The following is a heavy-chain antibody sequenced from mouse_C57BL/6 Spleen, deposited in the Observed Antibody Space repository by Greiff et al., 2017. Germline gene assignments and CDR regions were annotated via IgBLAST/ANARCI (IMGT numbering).Heavy chain of an antibody. CDR3: ARTTIVDYYAMDY. CDR1: GYAFSSSW. Sequence: QVQLKQSGPELVKPGASVKISCKASGYAFSSSWMNWVKQRPGKGLEWIGRIYPGDGDTNYNGKFKGKATLTADKSSSTAYMQLSSLTSEDSAVXYCARTTIVDYYAMDYWGQGTSVTVSS. V-gene: IGHV1-82*01. D-gene: IGHD1-1*01. CDR2: IYPGDGDT. J-gene: IGHJ4*01.